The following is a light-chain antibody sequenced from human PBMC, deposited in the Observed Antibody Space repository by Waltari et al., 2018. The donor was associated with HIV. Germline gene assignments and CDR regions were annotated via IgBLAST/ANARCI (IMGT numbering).Light chain of an antibody. CDR1: NIGNRD. J-gene: IGLJ1*01. CDR2: DDE. V-gene: IGLV3-21*04. CDR3: QVWDSGSDHV. Sequence: SYVLTQPPSISVAPGKTATITCGGNNIGNRDVHWYQQKPGQAPIVVIFDDEHRPSGIPERFSGSNSDNTATLTINRVEVGDEADYYCQVWDSGSDHVFGSGTTVTVL.